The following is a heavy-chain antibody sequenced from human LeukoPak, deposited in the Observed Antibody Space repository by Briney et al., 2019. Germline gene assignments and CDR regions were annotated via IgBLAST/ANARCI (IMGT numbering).Heavy chain of an antibody. CDR2: INPNSGGT. D-gene: IGHD3-10*01. V-gene: IGHV1-2*02. J-gene: IGHJ6*03. Sequence: GASVKVSCKASGYTFTGYYMHWVRQAPGQGLEWMGWINPNSGGTNYAQKFQGRVTMTRDTSISTAYMELSRLRSDDTAVYYCARAWGSGSYYTFSMDVWGKGTTVTISS. CDR1: GYTFTGYY. CDR3: ARAWGSGSYYTFSMDV.